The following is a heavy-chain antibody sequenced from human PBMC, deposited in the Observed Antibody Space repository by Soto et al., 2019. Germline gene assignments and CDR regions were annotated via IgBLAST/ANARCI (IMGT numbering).Heavy chain of an antibody. CDR1: GYTFTSYS. Sequence: ASVKVSCKASGYTFTSYSMHWVRQAPGQRLEWMGWINAGNGNTKYSQKFQGRVTITRDTSTSTAYMELSSLRSEDTAVYYCARDREDIVVVPAASQGPYYYYMYVWGKGTTVTVS. J-gene: IGHJ6*03. CDR2: INAGNGNT. D-gene: IGHD2-2*01. CDR3: ARDREDIVVVPAASQGPYYYYMYV. V-gene: IGHV1-3*01.